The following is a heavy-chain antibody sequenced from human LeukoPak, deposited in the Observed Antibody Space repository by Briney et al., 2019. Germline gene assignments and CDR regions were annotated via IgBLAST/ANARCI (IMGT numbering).Heavy chain of an antibody. CDR2: ISSSSSYI. D-gene: IGHD1-1*01. V-gene: IGHV3-21*01. CDR1: GFTFSSYS. CDR3: ARDIRTYYGMDV. Sequence: KPGGSLRLSCAASGFTFSSYSMNWVRQAPGKGLEWVSSISSSSSYIYYADSVKGRFTISRDNAKNSLYLQMNSLRAEDTAVYYCARDIRTYYGMDVWGQGTTVTVSS. J-gene: IGHJ6*02.